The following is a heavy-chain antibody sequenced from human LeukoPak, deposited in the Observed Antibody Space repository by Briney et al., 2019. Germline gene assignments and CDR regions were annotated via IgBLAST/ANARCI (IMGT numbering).Heavy chain of an antibody. CDR1: GGTFSSYA. V-gene: IGHV1-69*06. CDR3: ARGFAAGPDHYYYYYYMDV. Sequence: SVKVSCKASGGTFSSYAISWVRQAPGQGLEWMGGIIPIFGTANYAQKFQGRVTITADKSTSTAYMELSSLRSEDAAVYYCARGFAAGPDHYYYYYYMDVWGKGTTVTVSS. CDR2: IIPIFGTA. J-gene: IGHJ6*03. D-gene: IGHD6-13*01.